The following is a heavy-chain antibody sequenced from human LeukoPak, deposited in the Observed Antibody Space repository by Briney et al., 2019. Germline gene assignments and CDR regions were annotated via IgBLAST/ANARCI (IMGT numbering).Heavy chain of an antibody. D-gene: IGHD6-19*01. V-gene: IGHV3-30*18. CDR1: GFTFSSYG. J-gene: IGHJ4*02. CDR2: ISYDGSNK. Sequence: GGSLRLSCAASGFTFSSYGMHWVRQAPGKGLEWVAVISYDGSNKYYADSVKGRFTISRDNSKNTLYLQMNSLRAEDTAVYYCAKDHRPVAGMTPFDYWGQGTLVTVSS. CDR3: AKDHRPVAGMTPFDY.